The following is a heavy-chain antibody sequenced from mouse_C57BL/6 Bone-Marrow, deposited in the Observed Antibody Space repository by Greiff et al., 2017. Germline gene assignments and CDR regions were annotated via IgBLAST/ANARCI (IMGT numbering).Heavy chain of an antibody. V-gene: IGHV1-54*01. D-gene: IGHD2-2*01. J-gene: IGHJ4*01. CDR1: GYAFTNYL. CDR2: IYPGSGGT. Sequence: QVQLKESGAELVRPGTSVKVSCKASGYAFTNYLIEWVKQRPGQGLEWIGVIYPGSGGTNYNEKFKGKATMTADKSSSTAYMQLSSLTCEDSAVYFCARGGWLHPYYYAMDYWGQGTSVTVSS. CDR3: ARGGWLHPYYYAMDY.